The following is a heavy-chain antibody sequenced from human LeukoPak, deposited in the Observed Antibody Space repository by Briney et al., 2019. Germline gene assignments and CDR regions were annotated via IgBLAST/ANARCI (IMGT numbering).Heavy chain of an antibody. J-gene: IGHJ3*02. CDR1: GFTFSNYW. CDR2: IKQDQSEK. D-gene: IGHD2-15*01. CDR3: VRDAGGCRGGTCYDAFDI. V-gene: IGHV3-7*04. Sequence: PGGSLRLSCAASGFTFSNYWMTWVRQAPGKGLEWVANIKQDQSEKYYVDSVKGRFTISRDNAKNSLYLRMNSLRAEDTAMYYCVRDAGGCRGGTCYDAFDIWGQGIMVTVSS.